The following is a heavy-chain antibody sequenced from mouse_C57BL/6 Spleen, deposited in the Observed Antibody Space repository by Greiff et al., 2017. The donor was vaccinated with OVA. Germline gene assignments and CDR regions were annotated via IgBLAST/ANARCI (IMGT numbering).Heavy chain of an antibody. CDR2: ISYDGST. V-gene: IGHV3-6*01. CDR3: AGREYGNLFDY. Sequence: VQLKESGPGLVKPSQSLSLTCSVTGYSITSGYYWNWIRQFPGNKLEWMGYISYDGSTNYNPSLKNRISITRDTSTNPFFLKLKSVTTEDTATYYCAGREYGNLFDYWGQGTTLTVSS. D-gene: IGHD2-1*01. J-gene: IGHJ2*01. CDR1: GYSITSGYY.